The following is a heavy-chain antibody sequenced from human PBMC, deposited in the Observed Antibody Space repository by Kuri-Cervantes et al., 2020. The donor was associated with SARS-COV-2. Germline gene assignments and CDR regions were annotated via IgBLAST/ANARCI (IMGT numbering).Heavy chain of an antibody. CDR3: ARDLRPLEFYYYYCMDV. V-gene: IGHV3-48*02. J-gene: IGHJ6*02. D-gene: IGHD4-17*01. CDR1: GFTFSSYS. Sequence: ESLKISCAASGFTFSSYSMNWVRQAPGKGLEWVSYISSSSSTIYYADSVKGRFTISRDNAKNSLYLQMNSLRDEDTAVYYCARDLRPLEFYYYYCMDVWGQGTTVTVSS. CDR2: ISSSSSTI.